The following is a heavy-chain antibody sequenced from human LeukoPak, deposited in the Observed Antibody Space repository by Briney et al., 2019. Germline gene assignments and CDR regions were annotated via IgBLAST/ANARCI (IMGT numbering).Heavy chain of an antibody. J-gene: IGHJ4*02. Sequence: PGGSLRLSCAVSGLSFSNYWMHWVRQAPGKGLVWVARTNLHGTTVDYADSVKGRFTISRDNSKNTLYLQMNSLRAEDTAVYYCAKGPTNWSGYPVDYWGQGTLVTVSS. CDR3: AKGPTNWSGYPVDY. V-gene: IGHV3-74*01. D-gene: IGHD3-3*01. CDR2: TNLHGTTV. CDR1: GLSFSNYW.